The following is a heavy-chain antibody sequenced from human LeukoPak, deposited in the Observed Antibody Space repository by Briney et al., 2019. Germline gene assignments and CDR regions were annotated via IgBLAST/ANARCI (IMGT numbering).Heavy chain of an antibody. J-gene: IGHJ4*02. Sequence: SETLSLTCTVSGGSINSYSWSWIRQPPGKGLEWIGYISYSGSTNYNPSLKSRVTISVDTSKNQFSLRPTSVTAADTAVYYCARATRVGYDLLYYFNYWGQGTLVTVSS. CDR3: ARATRVGYDLLYYFNY. CDR1: GGSINSYS. D-gene: IGHD3-16*01. CDR2: ISYSGST. V-gene: IGHV4-59*01.